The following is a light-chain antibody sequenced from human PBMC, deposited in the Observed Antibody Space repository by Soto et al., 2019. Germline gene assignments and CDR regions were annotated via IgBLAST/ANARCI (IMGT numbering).Light chain of an antibody. Sequence: QMTQSPSTLSASVGDRVTITCRASHNIDRWLAWYQQKPGMAPKLLISDASTLESGVPSRFSGSGSGTEFTLTISNLQPDDYATYYCQQCDTYWAFGQGTKVEIK. CDR1: HNIDRW. V-gene: IGKV1-5*01. J-gene: IGKJ1*01. CDR2: DAS. CDR3: QQCDTYWA.